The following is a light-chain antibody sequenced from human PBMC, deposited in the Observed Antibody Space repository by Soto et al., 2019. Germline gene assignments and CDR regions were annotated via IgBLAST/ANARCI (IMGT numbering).Light chain of an antibody. V-gene: IGLV1-47*02. CDR1: TSNIGTFY. Sequence: QSVLTQPASTSSTPGQTVTISCSGSTSNIGTFYVYWYQHLPGTAPKLLIYIGDQRASGVSDRFSASKSGTSASLDISGLRSDDEADYYCAAWDDNLNAYVFGSGTKLTVL. CDR2: IGD. CDR3: AAWDDNLNAYV. J-gene: IGLJ1*01.